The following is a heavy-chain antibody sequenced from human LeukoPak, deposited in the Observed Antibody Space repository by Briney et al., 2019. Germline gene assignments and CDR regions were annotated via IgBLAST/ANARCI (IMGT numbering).Heavy chain of an antibody. CDR2: INSDGSSI. V-gene: IGHV3-74*03. D-gene: IGHD5-12*01. CDR3: AREGRVSGYDFDS. CDR1: GFTFSSYW. J-gene: IGHJ4*02. Sequence: GGSLRLSCAASGFTFSSYWMHWVRQDPGKGLVWVSRINSDGSSITYADSAKGRFTISRDNAKNTLYLQMNSLGVEDTAVYYCAREGRVSGYDFDSWGQGTLVTVSS.